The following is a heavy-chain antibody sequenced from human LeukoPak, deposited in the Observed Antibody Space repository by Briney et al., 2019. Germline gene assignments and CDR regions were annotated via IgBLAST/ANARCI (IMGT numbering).Heavy chain of an antibody. Sequence: SVKVSCKPSVGTFSSYAISWVRQAPGQGLEWMGRIIPIFGTANYAQKFQGRVTITTDESTSTAYMELSSLRSEDTAVYYCAGGPHSSSWLEVDYWGQGTLVTVSS. D-gene: IGHD6-13*01. CDR2: IIPIFGTA. V-gene: IGHV1-69*05. CDR3: AGGPHSSSWLEVDY. J-gene: IGHJ4*02. CDR1: VGTFSSYA.